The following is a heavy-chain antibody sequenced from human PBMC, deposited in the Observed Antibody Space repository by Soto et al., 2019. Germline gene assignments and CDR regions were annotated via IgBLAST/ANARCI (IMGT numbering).Heavy chain of an antibody. Sequence: PSETLSLTCTVSSGSVRDGSFYWNWMRQPPGKGLQWIGYSYYTGSTNYNPSFKSRVTISVRTSKNKFSLKLNSVTAADTAVYYCARAAYSISWYGLFFDSWGQGTLVTV. D-gene: IGHD6-13*01. CDR3: ARAAYSISWYGLFFDS. CDR1: SGSVRDGSFY. J-gene: IGHJ4*02. CDR2: SYYTGST. V-gene: IGHV4-61*01.